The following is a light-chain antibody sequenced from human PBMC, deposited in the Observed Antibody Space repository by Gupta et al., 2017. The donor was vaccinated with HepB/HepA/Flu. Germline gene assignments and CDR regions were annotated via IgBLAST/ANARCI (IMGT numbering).Light chain of an antibody. J-gene: IGLJ2*01. V-gene: IGLV1-51*02. CDR3: GTRHSSLTAGV. Sequence: QSVLTQPPSVSAAPGQKVTISCYGSRTNIGNNYVSWYQQLPGTAPKLLIYENNKRPSGIPDRFSGSKSGTSATLGITGLQTGDEADYYCGTRHSSLTAGVFGGGTKLTVL. CDR2: ENN. CDR1: RTNIGNNY.